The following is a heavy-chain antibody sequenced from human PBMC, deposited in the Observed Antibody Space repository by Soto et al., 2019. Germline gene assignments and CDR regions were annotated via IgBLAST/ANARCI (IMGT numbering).Heavy chain of an antibody. V-gene: IGHV3-30*18. D-gene: IGHD6-6*01. CDR2: ISYDGSNK. Sequence: QVQLVESGGGVVQPGRSLRLSCAASGFTFSSYGMHWVRQAPGKGLEWVAVISYDGSNKYYADSVKGRFTISRDNSKNTLYXQXNSLRAEDTAVYXCAKXMEQLVYYYYYGMDVWGQGTTVTVSS. CDR3: AKXMEQLVYYYYYGMDV. CDR1: GFTFSSYG. J-gene: IGHJ6*02.